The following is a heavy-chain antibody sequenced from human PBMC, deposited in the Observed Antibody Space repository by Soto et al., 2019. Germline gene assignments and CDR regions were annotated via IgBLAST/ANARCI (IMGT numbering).Heavy chain of an antibody. V-gene: IGHV4-59*01. D-gene: IGHD6-25*01. Sequence: SETLSLTCTVSGGSISRYYWSWSRQPPGKGLEWIGYIYYSGSTNYNPSLKSRVTISVDTSKNQFSLKLSSVTAADTAVYYCARPHGGSSGWDNWFDPWGQGTLVTVSS. CDR3: ARPHGGSSGWDNWFDP. J-gene: IGHJ5*02. CDR2: IYYSGST. CDR1: GGSISRYY.